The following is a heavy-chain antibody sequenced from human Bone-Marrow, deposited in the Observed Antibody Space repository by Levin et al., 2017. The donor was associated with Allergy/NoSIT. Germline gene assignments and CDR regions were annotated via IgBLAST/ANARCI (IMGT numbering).Heavy chain of an antibody. CDR2: ICWNSGKT. J-gene: IGHJ3*01. CDR1: KFIFDDYG. CDR3: VKSLNTMTIHDGFDF. Sequence: PGGSLRLSCATSKFIFDDYGMYWVRQAPGKGLEWVSGICWNSGKTHYADSVKGRFIISRDNAKNSLYLQMNSLRTEDTALYYCVKSLNTMTIHDGFDFWGQGTMVTVSA. D-gene: IGHD1/OR15-1a*01. V-gene: IGHV3-9*01.